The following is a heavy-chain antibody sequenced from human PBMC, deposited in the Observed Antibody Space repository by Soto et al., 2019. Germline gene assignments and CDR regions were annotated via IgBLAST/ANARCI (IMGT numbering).Heavy chain of an antibody. V-gene: IGHV3-30-3*01. CDR1: GFTFSSYA. CDR3: ARGRTYYYDSSGYFPDAFDI. CDR2: ISYDGSNK. D-gene: IGHD3-22*01. Sequence: LRLSCAASGFTFSSYAMHWVRQAPGKGLEWVAVISYDGSNKYYADSVKGRFTVSRDNSKNTLYLQMNSLRAEDTAVYYCARGRTYYYDSSGYFPDAFDIWGQGTMVTVSS. J-gene: IGHJ3*02.